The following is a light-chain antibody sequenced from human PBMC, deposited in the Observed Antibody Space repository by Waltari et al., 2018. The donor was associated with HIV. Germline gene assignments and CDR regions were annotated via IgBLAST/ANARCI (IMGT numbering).Light chain of an antibody. V-gene: IGLV3-21*02. J-gene: IGLJ2*01. CDR2: DIS. CDR1: RSGWKR. Sequence: SCVLTPSPCVSVAPGVTPRLTRGDKRSGWKREPWYQLRPGQAPMLVINDISERPSGVSDRLSGSNSGNTATLTISRVQAGDEADYYCRSYDSSRIYHVVFGRGTKLTVL. CDR3: RSYDSSRIYHVV.